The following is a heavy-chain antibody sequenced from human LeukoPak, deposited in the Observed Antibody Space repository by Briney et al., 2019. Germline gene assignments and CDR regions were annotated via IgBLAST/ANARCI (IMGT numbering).Heavy chain of an antibody. Sequence: GGSLRLSCAVSGFTFSSYWMHWVRQAPGKGLVWVSRINSDGSSTSYADSVKGRFTISRDNAKNTLYLQMNSLRAEDTAVYYCAREDGYNSYFDYWGQGTLVTVSS. J-gene: IGHJ4*02. CDR2: INSDGSST. D-gene: IGHD5-24*01. CDR1: GFTFSSYW. CDR3: AREDGYNSYFDY. V-gene: IGHV3-74*01.